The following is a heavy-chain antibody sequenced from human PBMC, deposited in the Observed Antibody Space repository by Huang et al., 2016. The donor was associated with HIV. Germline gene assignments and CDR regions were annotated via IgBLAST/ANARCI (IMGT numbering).Heavy chain of an antibody. J-gene: IGHJ5*02. Sequence: QVRLQESGPGLVKPSETLSLSCPVSGDSVSSHYWGWIRHPQGKGLEWIGTVYDSGTTNYNPRLKSRITLSVDTSKNGFSLNITSVSAADTAMYFCVRDQGRLAVGGIDNWFDPWGQGALVTVSS. V-gene: IGHV4-59*02. D-gene: IGHD6-19*01. CDR2: VYDSGTT. CDR1: GDSVSSHY. CDR3: VRDQGRLAVGGIDNWFDP.